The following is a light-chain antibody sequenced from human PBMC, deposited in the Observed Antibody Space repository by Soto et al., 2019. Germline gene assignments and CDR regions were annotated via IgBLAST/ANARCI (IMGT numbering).Light chain of an antibody. V-gene: IGLV1-51*01. CDR2: DND. J-gene: IGLJ3*02. CDR3: GTWDSSLSAWV. Sequence: QSVLTQPPSVSAAPGQKVTISCSGSSSNIGDNCVSWYQQLPGSAPKLLIYDNDKQPSGIPDRFSGSKSGTSATLDITGLQTGDEADYYCGTWDSSLSAWVFGGGTKLTVL. CDR1: SSNIGDNC.